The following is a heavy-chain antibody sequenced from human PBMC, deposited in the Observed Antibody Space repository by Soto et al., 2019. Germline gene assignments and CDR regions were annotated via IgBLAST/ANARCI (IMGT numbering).Heavy chain of an antibody. V-gene: IGHV3-49*03. D-gene: IGHD3-3*01. CDR3: TRDLPLYYDFWSGPTRSTRDYYYGMDV. CDR2: IRSKAYGGTT. Sequence: GGSLRLSCTASGFTFGDYAMSWFRQAPGKGLEWVGFIRSKAYGGTTEYAASVKGRSTISRDDSKSIAYLQMNSLKTEDTAVYYCTRDLPLYYDFWSGPTRSTRDYYYGMDVWGQGTTVTVSS. J-gene: IGHJ6*02. CDR1: GFTFGDYA.